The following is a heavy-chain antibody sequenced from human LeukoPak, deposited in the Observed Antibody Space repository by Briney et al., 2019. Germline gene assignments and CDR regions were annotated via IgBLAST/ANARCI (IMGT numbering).Heavy chain of an antibody. CDR3: AREVDYDYVWGSSRYPLDY. CDR2: LSNDGKNK. V-gene: IGHV3-30*04. Sequence: GGSLRLSCAASGFTFSNYAMSWVRQAPDKGLEWVAILSNDGKNKLYADSVKGRFTISRDNSKNTLYLQMNSLRPEDTAMYYCAREVDYDYVWGSSRYPLDYWGQGTLVTVSS. J-gene: IGHJ4*02. D-gene: IGHD3-16*02. CDR1: GFTFSNYA.